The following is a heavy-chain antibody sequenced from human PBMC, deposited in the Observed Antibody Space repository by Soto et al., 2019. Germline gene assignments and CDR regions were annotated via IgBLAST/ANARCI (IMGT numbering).Heavy chain of an antibody. J-gene: IGHJ6*03. D-gene: IGHD2-15*01. CDR3: ARDNLPQYCSGGSCYSHYYYYMDV. CDR1: GFTFSSYG. V-gene: IGHV3-33*01. Sequence: GGSLRLSCAASGFTFSSYGMHWVRQAPGKGLEWVAVIWYDGSNKYYADSVKGRFTISRDNSKNTLYLQMNSLRAEDTAVYYCARDNLPQYCSGGSCYSHYYYYMDVWGKGTTVTVSS. CDR2: IWYDGSNK.